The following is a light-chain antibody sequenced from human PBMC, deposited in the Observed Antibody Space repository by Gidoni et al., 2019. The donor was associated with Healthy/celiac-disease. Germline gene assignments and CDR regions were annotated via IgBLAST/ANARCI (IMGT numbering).Light chain of an antibody. CDR2: GAS. V-gene: IGKV3-20*01. CDR1: QSVSSSY. J-gene: IGKJ4*01. CDR3: QQYGSSPLT. Sequence: EIVLTQSPRTLSLSPGERSTLSCSASQSVSSSYLAWYQQKPGQAPRLLIYGASSRATGIPYRFSGSGSGTDFTLTISRLEPEDFAVYYCQQYGSSPLTFXGXTKVEIK.